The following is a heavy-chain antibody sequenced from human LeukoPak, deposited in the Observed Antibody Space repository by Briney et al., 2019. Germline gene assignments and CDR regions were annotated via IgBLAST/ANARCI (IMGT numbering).Heavy chain of an antibody. J-gene: IGHJ4*02. D-gene: IGHD4-17*01. Sequence: ASVKVSCKASGYTFTSYDINWVRQATGQGLEWMGWINPNSGGTNYAQKFQGRVTMTRDTSISTAYMELSRLRSDDTAVYYCARVRATVTTSTIGYWGQGTLVTVSS. CDR2: INPNSGGT. CDR1: GYTFTSYD. V-gene: IGHV1-2*02. CDR3: ARVRATVTTSTIGY.